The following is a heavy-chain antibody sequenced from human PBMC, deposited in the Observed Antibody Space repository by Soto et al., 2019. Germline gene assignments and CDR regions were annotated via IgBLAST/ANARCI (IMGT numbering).Heavy chain of an antibody. CDR1: GGSISSGGYY. CDR3: AREASSSWYKGGMDV. J-gene: IGHJ6*02. V-gene: IGHV4-31*03. D-gene: IGHD6-13*01. Sequence: PSETLSLTCTVSGGSISSGGYYWSWIRQHPGKGLEWIGYIYYSGSTNYNPSLKSRVTISVDTSKNQFSLKLSSVTAADTAVYYCAREASSSWYKGGMDVWGQGTTVTVSS. CDR2: IYYSGST.